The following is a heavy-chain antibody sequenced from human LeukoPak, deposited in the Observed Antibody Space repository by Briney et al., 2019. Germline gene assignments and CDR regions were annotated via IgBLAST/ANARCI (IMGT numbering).Heavy chain of an antibody. CDR3: ARGNYYDSSGYYLPFDY. V-gene: IGHV3-48*03. J-gene: IGHJ4*02. CDR2: ISSSGSTI. CDR1: GFTLSSYE. Sequence: QPGGSLRLSCAASGFTLSSYEMNWVRQAPGKGLEWVSYISSSGSTIYYADSVKGRFTISRDNAKNSLYLQMNSLRAEDTAVYYCARGNYYDSSGYYLPFDYWGQGTLVTVSS. D-gene: IGHD3-22*01.